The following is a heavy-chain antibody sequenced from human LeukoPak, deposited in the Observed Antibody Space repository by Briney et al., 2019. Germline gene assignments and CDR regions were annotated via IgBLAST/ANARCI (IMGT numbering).Heavy chain of an antibody. V-gene: IGHV4-59*08. D-gene: IGHD2-21*01. Sequence: KPSETLSLTCTVSGVSSSSSYWSWIRQPPGKGLEWIGYIFYTGDSNHNPSFKSRVSISLDTSKDQISLKLSSVTAADTAVYYCASHRFASPLDSWGQGTLVTVSS. CDR2: IFYTGDS. J-gene: IGHJ4*02. CDR1: GVSSSSSY. CDR3: ASHRFASPLDS.